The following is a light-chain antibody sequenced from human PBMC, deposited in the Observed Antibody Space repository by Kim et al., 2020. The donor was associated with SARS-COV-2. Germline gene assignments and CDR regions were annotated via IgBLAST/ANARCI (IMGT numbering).Light chain of an antibody. Sequence: APGKGAGITCGGNNIGSNSVHGYQQKPGQAPVLVIYYDSDRPSGIPERFSGSNSGNTASLTISRVEAGDEADYYCQVWDSSSDHRVFGGGTQLTVL. CDR2: YDS. CDR1: NIGSNS. V-gene: IGLV3-21*04. CDR3: QVWDSSSDHRV. J-gene: IGLJ3*02.